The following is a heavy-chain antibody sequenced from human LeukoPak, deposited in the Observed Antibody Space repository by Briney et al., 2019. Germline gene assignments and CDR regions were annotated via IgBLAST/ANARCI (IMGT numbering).Heavy chain of an antibody. D-gene: IGHD2-2*01. J-gene: IGHJ6*04. CDR3: ARRDSCSSTSCYARGYYYYGMDV. V-gene: IGHV4-34*01. CDR1: GGSFSGYY. Sequence: PSETLSLTCAVYGGSFSGYYWSWIRQPPGKGLEWIGEINHSGSTNYNPSLKSRVTISVDTSKNQFSLKLSSVTAADTAVYYCARRDSCSSTSCYARGYYYYGMDVWGKGNTVTVSS. CDR2: INHSGST.